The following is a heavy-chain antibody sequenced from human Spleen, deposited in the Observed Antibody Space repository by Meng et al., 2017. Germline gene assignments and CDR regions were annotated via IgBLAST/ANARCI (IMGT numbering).Heavy chain of an antibody. CDR2: IYSSGST. CDR1: GGSISLSY. V-gene: IGHV4-4*07. D-gene: IGHD3-22*01. J-gene: IGHJ4*02. CDR3: ARMISSGYGYYFDY. Sequence: SETLSLTCSVSGGSISLSYWSWIRQPAGKGLEWIGRIYSSGSTNYNPSLKSRVTMSVETSKNMLSLKLSSVTAADTAIYYCARMISSGYGYYFDYWGQGMLVTVSS.